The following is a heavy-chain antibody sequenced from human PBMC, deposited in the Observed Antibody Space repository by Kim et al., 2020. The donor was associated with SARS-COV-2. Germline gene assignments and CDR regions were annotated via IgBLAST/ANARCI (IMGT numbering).Heavy chain of an antibody. D-gene: IGHD3-3*01. CDR1: GFTFSSYN. CDR2: ISSSRTII. CDR3: ARWAGVSSGFLGPFDD. V-gene: IGHV3-48*02. Sequence: GGSLRLSCAASGFTFSSYNMNWVRQAPGKGLEWISSISSSRTIIYYADSVKGRFTISRDNAKDSLYLQMNSLRDEDTAVYYCARWAGVSSGFLGPFDDWGQGTLVTVSS. J-gene: IGHJ4*02.